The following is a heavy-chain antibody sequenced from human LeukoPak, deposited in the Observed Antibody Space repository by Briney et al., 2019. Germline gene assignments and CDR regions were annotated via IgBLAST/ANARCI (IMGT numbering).Heavy chain of an antibody. J-gene: IGHJ6*02. V-gene: IGHV4-30-4*08. CDR2: IYYSGST. CDR3: ARHISEWQQLSHYYYYYGMDV. CDR1: GDSISSRDYY. D-gene: IGHD6-13*01. Sequence: SQTLSLTCSVSGDSISSRDYYWSWIRQPPGKGLEWIGYIYYSGSTSYNPSLKSRVTISVDTSKNQFSLRLSSVTAADTAVYYCARHISEWQQLSHYYYYYGMDVWGQGTTVTVSS.